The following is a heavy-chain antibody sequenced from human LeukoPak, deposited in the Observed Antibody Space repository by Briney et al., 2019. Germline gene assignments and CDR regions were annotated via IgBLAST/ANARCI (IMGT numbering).Heavy chain of an antibody. CDR1: GGSVSSGSYY. V-gene: IGHV4-61*01. CDR3: ASIAVAGRGY. D-gene: IGHD6-19*01. CDR2: IYYSGST. Sequence: SETLSLTCTVSGGSVSSGSYYWSWIRQPPGKGLEWIGYIYYSGSTNYNPSLKSRVTISVDTSKNQFSLKLSSVTAADTAVYYCASIAVAGRGYWGQGTLVTVSS. J-gene: IGHJ4*02.